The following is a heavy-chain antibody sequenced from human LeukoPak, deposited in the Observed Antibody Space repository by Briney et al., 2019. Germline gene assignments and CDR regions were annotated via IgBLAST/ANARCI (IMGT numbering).Heavy chain of an antibody. J-gene: IGHJ3*02. D-gene: IGHD6-6*01. Sequence: SETLSLTCTVSGGSISSYYWSWIRQPPGKGLEWIGYIYYSGSTNYNPSLKSRVTISVDTSKYQFSLKLSSVTAADTAVYYCARDGYSSSSGAFDIWGQGTMVTVSS. CDR1: GGSISSYY. CDR2: IYYSGST. V-gene: IGHV4-59*12. CDR3: ARDGYSSSSGAFDI.